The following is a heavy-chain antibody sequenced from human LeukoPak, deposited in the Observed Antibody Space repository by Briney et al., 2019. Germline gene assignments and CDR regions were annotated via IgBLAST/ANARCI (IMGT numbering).Heavy chain of an antibody. CDR2: ISSSGSTI. D-gene: IGHD7-27*01. CDR1: GFTFSSYE. CDR3: ARVGTRYYYMDV. V-gene: IGHV3-48*03. J-gene: IGHJ6*03. Sequence: GGSLRLSCAASGFTFSSYEMNWVRQAPGKGLEWVSYISSSGSTIYYADSVKGRFTISRDNSKNTVYLQMNSLRAEDTAIYYCARVGTRYYYMDVWGKGTTVAISS.